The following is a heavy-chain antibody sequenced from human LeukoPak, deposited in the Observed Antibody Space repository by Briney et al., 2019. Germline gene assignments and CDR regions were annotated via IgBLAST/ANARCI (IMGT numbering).Heavy chain of an antibody. CDR2: IYNSGST. Sequence: SETLSLTCTVAGGSISSNSYYWGWIRQPPGKGLEWIGSIYNSGSTYYNPSLKSRVTISVVTSKNQFSLKLSSVTAADTAVYYSASDCSSTSCYGSDYWGQGTLVTVSS. CDR3: ASDCSSTSCYGSDY. D-gene: IGHD2-2*01. V-gene: IGHV4-39*01. CDR1: GGSISSNSYY. J-gene: IGHJ4*02.